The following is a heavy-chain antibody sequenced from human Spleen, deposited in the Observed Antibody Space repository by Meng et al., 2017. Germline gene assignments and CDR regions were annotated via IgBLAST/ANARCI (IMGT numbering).Heavy chain of an antibody. V-gene: IGHV4-31*03. CDR1: GGSISSGGYY. CDR3: AREDSRGLNFDS. Sequence: QVQLQESGPGRVKPSQTLSLTCTVSGGSISSGGYYWSWIRQHPGKGLEWIGYIYYSGNTHYNPSLKSRASISVDTSKNQFSLKLSSVTVADTAMYYCAREDSRGLNFDSWGKGTLVTVSS. CDR2: IYYSGNT. J-gene: IGHJ4*02. D-gene: IGHD3-22*01.